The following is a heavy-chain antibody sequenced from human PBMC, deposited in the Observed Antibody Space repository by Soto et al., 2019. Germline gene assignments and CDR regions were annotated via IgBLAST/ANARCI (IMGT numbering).Heavy chain of an antibody. CDR2: IYYSGST. Sequence: QVQLQESGPGLVKPSQTLSLTCTVSGGSISSGGYYWSWIRQHPGKGLEWIGYIYYSGSTYYNPSRKSRVTTAVDTSKNQVSLKLSSVTAADTAVYDCARGEAANDYWYFDLWGRGTLVTVSS. D-gene: IGHD1-1*01. CDR3: ARGEAANDYWYFDL. V-gene: IGHV4-31*03. J-gene: IGHJ2*01. CDR1: GGSISSGGYY.